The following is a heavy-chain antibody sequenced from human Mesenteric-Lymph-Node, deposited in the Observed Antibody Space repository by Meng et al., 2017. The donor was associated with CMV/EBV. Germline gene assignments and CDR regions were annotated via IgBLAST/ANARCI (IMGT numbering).Heavy chain of an antibody. J-gene: IGHJ4*02. CDR2: ISSSGSTI. CDR3: ARQFYDILTGYYVDY. D-gene: IGHD3-9*01. Sequence: GESLKISCAASGFTFSDYYMSWIRQAPGKGLEWVSYISSSGSTIYYADSVKGRFTISRDNAKNSLYLQVNSLRAEDTAVYYCARQFYDILTGYYVDYWGQGTLVTVSS. V-gene: IGHV3-11*04. CDR1: GFTFSDYY.